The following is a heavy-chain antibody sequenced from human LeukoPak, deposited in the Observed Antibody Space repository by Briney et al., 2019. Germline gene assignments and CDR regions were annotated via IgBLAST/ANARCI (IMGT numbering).Heavy chain of an antibody. Sequence: PGGSLRLSCSASGFTFSSYTMHWVRQAPGKGLEYVPAMSSNGASTYYADSVKGRFTISRDNSKNTLFLQMSSLRAEDTALYYCVKVNSNYFDYWGQGTLVTVSS. CDR3: VKVNSNYFDY. CDR1: GFTFSSYT. J-gene: IGHJ4*02. D-gene: IGHD4-11*01. V-gene: IGHV3-64D*09. CDR2: MSSNGAST.